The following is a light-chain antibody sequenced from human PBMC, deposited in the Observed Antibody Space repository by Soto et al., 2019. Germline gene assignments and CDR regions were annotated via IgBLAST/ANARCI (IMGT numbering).Light chain of an antibody. CDR3: QQLRSYPST. CDR1: QDIRNY. J-gene: IGKJ4*01. Sequence: IQLPQSPSSLSASVGASVTVTGRASQDIRNYLAWYQQKPGKAPKLLICDASTLYSGVPSRFSGSGSGTDFTLTISGLQPEDFAAYYCQQLRSYPSTFGGGTKVDIK. CDR2: DAS. V-gene: IGKV1-9*01.